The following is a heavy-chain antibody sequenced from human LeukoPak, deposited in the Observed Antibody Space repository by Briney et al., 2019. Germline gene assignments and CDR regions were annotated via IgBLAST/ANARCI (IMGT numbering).Heavy chain of an antibody. CDR1: GFTFSSYD. V-gene: IGHV3-13*01. D-gene: IGHD1-26*01. J-gene: IGHJ4*02. CDR3: ARQNTPHGNFDY. CDR2: IGVAANT. Sequence: GGSLRLSCAASGFTFSSYDMHWVRQAPGKGLEWVSAIGVAANTFYSGSVKGRFIISRENAKNSLYLLMSSLRAEDTAMYYCARQNTPHGNFDYWGQGTLVTVSS.